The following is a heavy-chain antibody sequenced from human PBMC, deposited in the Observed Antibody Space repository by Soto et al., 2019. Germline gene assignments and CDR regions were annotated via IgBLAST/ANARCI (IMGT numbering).Heavy chain of an antibody. CDR1: GGSISSSY. Sequence: SETLSLTCTVSGGSISSSYWSWIRQPPGKGLEWIGYIYYSGSTYYNPSLKSRVTMSVDTSKNQFSLKLSSVTAADTAVYYCARLLRHNYYGMDVWGQGTTVTVSS. CDR3: ARLLRHNYYGMDV. J-gene: IGHJ6*02. CDR2: IYYSGST. V-gene: IGHV4-59*08. D-gene: IGHD5-12*01.